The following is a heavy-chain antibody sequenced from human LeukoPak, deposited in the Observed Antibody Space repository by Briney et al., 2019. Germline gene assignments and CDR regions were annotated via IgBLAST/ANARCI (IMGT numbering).Heavy chain of an antibody. D-gene: IGHD5-18*01. CDR1: GFTVDDYA. CDR3: AKDAMDYYYYGMDV. J-gene: IGHJ6*02. CDR2: ISGDGGST. V-gene: IGHV3-43*02. Sequence: GGSQRLSCAASGFTVDDYAMHWVRQAPGKGLEWVSLISGDGGSTYYADSVKGRFTISRDNSKNSLYLQMSSLRTEDTALYYCAKDAMDYYYYGMDVWGQGTTVTVSS.